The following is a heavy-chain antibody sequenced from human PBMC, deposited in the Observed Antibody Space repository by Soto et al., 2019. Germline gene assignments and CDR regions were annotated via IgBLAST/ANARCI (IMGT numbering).Heavy chain of an antibody. CDR3: ARDRGDGYNYYYYGMDV. D-gene: IGHD5-12*01. CDR1: GGSISSYY. J-gene: IGHJ6*02. V-gene: IGHV4-59*01. CDR2: IYYSGST. Sequence: KTSETLSLTCTVSGGSISSYYWSWIRQPPGKGLEWIGYIYYSGSTNYNPSLKSRVTISVDTSKNQFSLKLSSVTAADTAVYYCARDRGDGYNYYYYGMDVWGQGTTVTVSS.